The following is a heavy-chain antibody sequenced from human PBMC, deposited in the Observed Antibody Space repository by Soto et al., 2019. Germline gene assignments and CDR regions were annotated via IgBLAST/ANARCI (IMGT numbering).Heavy chain of an antibody. V-gene: IGHV3-30*19. CDR1: GFTFRSYV. J-gene: IGHJ1*01. D-gene: IGHD3-16*01. CDR3: ARWGTTGGLDV. Sequence: QVQLVESGGGVVQPGTSLRVSCVGSGFTFRSYVIHWVRQAPGKGLEWVALTSYDGSDKYYGDSVRGRFTISRDNSRNTVDPQMDSLRPEDTALYYCARWGTTGGLDVWGQGTLVSVSS. CDR2: TSYDGSDK.